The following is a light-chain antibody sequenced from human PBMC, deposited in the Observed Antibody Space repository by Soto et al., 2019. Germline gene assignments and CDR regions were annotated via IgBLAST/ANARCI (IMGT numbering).Light chain of an antibody. CDR2: GAS. J-gene: IGKJ2*01. CDR3: QQYGPAYT. V-gene: IGKV3-20*01. Sequence: EIVLTQSPGTLSLSPGERPTLSCRPSQSVTSSYLAWYQQKPGQAPRLLIYGASSRATGIPDRFSGSGSGTDFTLTISRLEPEDFAVYYCQQYGPAYTFGQGTKLEIK. CDR1: QSVTSSY.